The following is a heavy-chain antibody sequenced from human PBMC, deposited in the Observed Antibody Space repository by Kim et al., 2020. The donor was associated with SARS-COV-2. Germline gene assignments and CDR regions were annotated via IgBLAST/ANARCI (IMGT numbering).Heavy chain of an antibody. CDR3: ARAPIVVVITHFDY. V-gene: IGHV4-31*03. CDR2: IYYSGST. CDR1: GGSISSGGYY. Sequence: SETLSLTCTVSGGSISSGGYYWSWIRQHPGKGLEWTGYIYYSGSTYYNPSLKSRVTISVDTSKNQFSLKLSSVTAADTAVYYCARAPIVVVITHFDYWGQGTLFTVSS. J-gene: IGHJ4*02. D-gene: IGHD3-22*01.